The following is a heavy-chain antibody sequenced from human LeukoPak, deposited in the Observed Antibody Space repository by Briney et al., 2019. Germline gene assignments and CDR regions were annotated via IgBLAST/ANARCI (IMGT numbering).Heavy chain of an antibody. CDR1: GYSFTTYW. D-gene: IGHD3-10*02. CDR2: IYPGDSDT. V-gene: IGHV5-51*01. CDR3: ARYGRGVGASRDWFEP. Sequence: GESLKISCKGSGYSFTTYWIGWVRQLPVKGLEWMGIIYPGDSDTRYSPSFQGQVTISADKSISTAYLQWNSLKASDTAIYYCARYGRGVGASRDWFEPWGQGTLVTVSS. J-gene: IGHJ5*02.